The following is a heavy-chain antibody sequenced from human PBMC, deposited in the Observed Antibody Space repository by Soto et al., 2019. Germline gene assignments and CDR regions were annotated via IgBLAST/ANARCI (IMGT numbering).Heavy chain of an antibody. CDR2: INHSGST. D-gene: IGHD3-10*01. Sequence: PSETLSLTCAVYGGSFSDYYWTWIRQPPGRGLEWIGEINHSGSTNSNPSLKSRVTISVDRSKNQFSLKLTSVTAADTAVYYCTRARRTVRKAYYCGSGSTFDYWGQGTLVTVSS. V-gene: IGHV4-34*01. J-gene: IGHJ4*02. CDR1: GGSFSDYY. CDR3: TRARRTVRKAYYCGSGSTFDY.